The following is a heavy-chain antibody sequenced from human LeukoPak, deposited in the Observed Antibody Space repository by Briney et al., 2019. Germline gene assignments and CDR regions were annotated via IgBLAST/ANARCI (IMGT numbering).Heavy chain of an antibody. V-gene: IGHV3-23*01. CDR1: GFTFSSYA. J-gene: IGHJ4*02. CDR2: ISGSGGST. Sequence: GGSLRLSCAASGFTFSSYAMSWVRQAPGKGLEWVSAISGSGGSTYYADSVKGRFTISRDNSKNTLYLQMNSLRAEDTAVYCCAKYNYDFWSGYSLFDYWGQGTLVTVSS. D-gene: IGHD3-3*01. CDR3: AKYNYDFWSGYSLFDY.